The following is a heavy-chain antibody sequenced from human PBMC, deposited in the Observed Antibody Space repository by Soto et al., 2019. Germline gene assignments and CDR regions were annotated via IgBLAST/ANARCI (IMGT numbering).Heavy chain of an antibody. CDR2: ISPYNGNT. CDR3: ARDMPLWFGEFPFDS. CDR1: GYTFTSYG. J-gene: IGHJ4*02. Sequence: ASVKVSCKASGYTFTSYGISWVRQAPGQGLEWLGWISPYNGNTNYAQNLQGRVTMTTDTSTSTAYMELRSLRSDDTAVYYCARDMPLWFGEFPFDSWGQGTLVTVS. D-gene: IGHD3-10*01. V-gene: IGHV1-18*01.